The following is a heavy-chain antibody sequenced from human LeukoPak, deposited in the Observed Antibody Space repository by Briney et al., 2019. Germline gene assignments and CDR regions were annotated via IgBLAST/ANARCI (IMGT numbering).Heavy chain of an antibody. CDR3: ASRGGFGPHNFDY. D-gene: IGHD3-10*01. CDR1: GGSFSGYY. J-gene: IGHJ4*02. V-gene: IGHV4-34*01. Sequence: SETLSLTCAVYGGSFSGYYWSWIRQPPGKGLEWIGEINHSGSTNYNPSLKSRVTISVDTSKNQFSLKLSSVTAADTAVYYCASRGGFGPHNFDYWGQGTLVTVSS. CDR2: INHSGST.